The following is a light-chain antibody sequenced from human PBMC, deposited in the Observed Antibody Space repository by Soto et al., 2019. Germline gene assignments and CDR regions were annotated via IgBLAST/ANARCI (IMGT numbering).Light chain of an antibody. CDR3: TSWTTSNTMI. V-gene: IGLV2-14*03. J-gene: IGLJ2*01. Sequence: QPALTQPASVSGSPGQSITISCTGTSSDIGAYNFVSWYQQHPGKAPKLMLYDVNIRPSGVSNRFSGSKSGNTASLTISGLQAEDEADYYCTSWTTSNTMIFGGGTKVTVL. CDR1: SSDIGAYNF. CDR2: DVN.